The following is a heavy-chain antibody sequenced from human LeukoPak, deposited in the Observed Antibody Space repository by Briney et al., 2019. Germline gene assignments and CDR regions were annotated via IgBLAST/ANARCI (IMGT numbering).Heavy chain of an antibody. V-gene: IGHV3-23*01. D-gene: IGHD3/OR15-3a*01. CDR2: LSGGGCHT. CDR3: AKAFQLDRIRESAGFFDT. Sequence: GGSLRLSCAASGFSVSELAMRWVRQAPRKGRGWVSGLSGGGCHTYHADSVEGRFTIYRDNSTNTLYCPMDGVISEDTCVDFCAKAFQLDRIRESAGFFDTWGQGALVTVSS. J-gene: IGHJ5*02. CDR1: GFSVSELA.